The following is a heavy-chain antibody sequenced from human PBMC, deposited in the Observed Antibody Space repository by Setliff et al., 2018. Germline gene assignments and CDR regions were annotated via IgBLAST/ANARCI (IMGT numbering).Heavy chain of an antibody. CDR1: GGSISSSNYY. CDR3: ARDYWGSLDY. J-gene: IGHJ4*02. V-gene: IGHV4-39*02. Sequence: SETLSLTCSVSGGSISSSNYYWGWIRQSPGKGLEWLGTVYHSGGTYYNPSLKSRVTMSVDTSKNLFSLKLNSVTAADTAVYYCARDYWGSLDYWGQGILVTVSS. D-gene: IGHD7-27*01. CDR2: VYHSGGT.